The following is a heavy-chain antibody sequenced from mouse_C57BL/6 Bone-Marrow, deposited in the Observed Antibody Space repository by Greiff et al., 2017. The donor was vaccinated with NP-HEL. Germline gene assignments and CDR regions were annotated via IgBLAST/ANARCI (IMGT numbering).Heavy chain of an antibody. CDR2: ISNGGGST. CDR1: GFTFSDYY. CDR3: ARRGTTVVAPYYAMDY. D-gene: IGHD1-1*01. V-gene: IGHV5-12*01. Sequence: EVQVVESGGGLVQPGGSLKLSCAASGFTFSDYYMYWVRQTPEKRLEWVAYISNGGGSTYYPDTVKGRFTISRDNAKNTLYLQMSRLKSEDTAMYYCARRGTTVVAPYYAMDYWGQGTSVTVSS. J-gene: IGHJ4*01.